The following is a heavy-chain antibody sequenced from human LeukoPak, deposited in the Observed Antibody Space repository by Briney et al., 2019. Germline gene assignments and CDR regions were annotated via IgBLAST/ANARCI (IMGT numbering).Heavy chain of an antibody. CDR1: GGSISSYY. J-gene: IGHJ4*02. D-gene: IGHD6-19*01. CDR2: IYYSGST. Sequence: SETLSPTCTVSGGSISSYYWSWIRQPPGKGPEWIGYIYYSGSTNYNPPLKSRVTISVDTSKNQFSLKLSSVTAADTAVYYCARLGVAGRVLDYWGQGTLVTVSS. CDR3: ARLGVAGRVLDY. V-gene: IGHV4-59*08.